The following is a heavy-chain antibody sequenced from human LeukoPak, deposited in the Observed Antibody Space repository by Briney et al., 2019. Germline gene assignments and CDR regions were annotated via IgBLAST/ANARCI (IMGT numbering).Heavy chain of an antibody. CDR2: IYSGGST. V-gene: IGHV3-66*02. CDR3: AREKRLLWFGELVYYYYYYMTS. Sequence: PGGSLRLSCAASGFTVSSNYMSWVRQAPGKGLEWVSVIYSGGSTYYADSVKGRFTISRDNSKNTLYLQMNSLRAEDTAVYYCAREKRLLWFGELVYYYYYYMTSGAKGPRSPSP. CDR1: GFTVSSNY. J-gene: IGHJ6*03. D-gene: IGHD3-10*01.